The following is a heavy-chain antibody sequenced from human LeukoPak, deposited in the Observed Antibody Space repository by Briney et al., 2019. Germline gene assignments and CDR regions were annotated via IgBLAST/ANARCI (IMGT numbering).Heavy chain of an antibody. CDR1: GGSISSYY. CDR3: ARGKYYDDSSGYNDDFDI. D-gene: IGHD3-22*01. V-gene: IGHV4-59*01. Sequence: SETLSLTCTVSGGSISSYYWSWIRQPPGKGLEWIGYIYYSGSTNYKHSLKSRVTISVDTSKNQFSLKLSSVTAADTAVYYCARGKYYDDSSGYNDDFDIWGQGTMVTVSS. J-gene: IGHJ3*02. CDR2: IYYSGST.